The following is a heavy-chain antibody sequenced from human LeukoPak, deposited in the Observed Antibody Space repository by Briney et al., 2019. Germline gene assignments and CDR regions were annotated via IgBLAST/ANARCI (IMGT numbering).Heavy chain of an antibody. J-gene: IGHJ6*03. Sequence: TSETLSLTCTVSGGSISSYYWSWIRQPPGRGLEWIGYIYYSGYTNYNPSLKSRVTISVDTSKNQSSLKLSSVTAADTAVYYCARTTTVRGTYYMDVWGKGTTVTISS. CDR3: ARTTTVRGTYYMDV. CDR2: IYYSGYT. CDR1: GGSISSYY. V-gene: IGHV4-59*01. D-gene: IGHD3-10*01.